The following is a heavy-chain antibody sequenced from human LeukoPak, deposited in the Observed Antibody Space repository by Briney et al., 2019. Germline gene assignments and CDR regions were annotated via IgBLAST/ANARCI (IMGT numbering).Heavy chain of an antibody. CDR3: AKVGDTSDYGDYFDY. D-gene: IGHD4-17*01. CDR1: GFTFDDYA. CDR2: ISWNSGSI. Sequence: GGSLRLSCAASGFTFDDYAMHWVRQAPGKGLEWVSGISWNSGSIGYADSVKGRFTISRDNAKNSLYLQMNSLRAEDTALYYCAKVGDTSDYGDYFDYWGQGTLVTVSS. J-gene: IGHJ4*02. V-gene: IGHV3-9*01.